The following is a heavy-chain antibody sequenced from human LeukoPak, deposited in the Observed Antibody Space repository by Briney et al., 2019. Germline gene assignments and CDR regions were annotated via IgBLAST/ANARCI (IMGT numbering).Heavy chain of an antibody. CDR2: INHSGST. V-gene: IGHV4-34*01. CDR1: GGPFSDYY. D-gene: IGHD1-26*01. CDR3: ARQLRDRLGRFDY. Sequence: SGTLSLTCAVYGGPFSDYYWSWIRQPPGKGLEWIGEINHSGSTSYNPSLKSRVTISIDTSKNQFSLKLSSVTAADTAVYYCARQLRDRLGRFDYWGQGTLVTVSS. J-gene: IGHJ4*02.